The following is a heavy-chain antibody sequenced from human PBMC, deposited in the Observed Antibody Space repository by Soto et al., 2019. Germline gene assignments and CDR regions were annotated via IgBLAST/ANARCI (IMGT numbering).Heavy chain of an antibody. J-gene: IGHJ4*02. V-gene: IGHV4-4*02. CDR1: GVSISSHDW. Sequence: QVQLQESGRGLVEPSQTLSLTCAVSGVSISSHDWWTWVRQPPGKGLEWIGESHESGNTNYNSSLESRGTISLDKSKNQFSRKLTSVTVADTAVYYCATRDSGRFYWGQGTLVTVSS. D-gene: IGHD5-12*01. CDR2: SHESGNT. CDR3: ATRDSGRFY.